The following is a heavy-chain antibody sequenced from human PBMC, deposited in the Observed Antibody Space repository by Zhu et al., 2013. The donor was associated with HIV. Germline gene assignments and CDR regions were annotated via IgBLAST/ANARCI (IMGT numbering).Heavy chain of an antibody. V-gene: IGHV1-46*01. CDR2: INPSGGST. CDR1: GYTFTSYY. CDR3: ARVRHKATIFGVVIKYYYYYYGMDV. J-gene: IGHJ6*02. Sequence: QVQLVQSGAEVKKPGASVKVSCKASGYTFTSYYMHWVRQAPGQGLEWMGIINPSGGSTSYAQKFQGRVTMTRDTSTSTVYMELSSLRSEDTAVYYCARVRHKATIFGVVIKYYYYYYGMDVWGQGTTVTVSS. D-gene: IGHD3-3*01.